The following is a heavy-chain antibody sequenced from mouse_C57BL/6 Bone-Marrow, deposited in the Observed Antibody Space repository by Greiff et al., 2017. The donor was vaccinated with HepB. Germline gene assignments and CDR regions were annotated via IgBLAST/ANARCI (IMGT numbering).Heavy chain of an antibody. J-gene: IGHJ3*01. CDR2: ISSGGSYT. Sequence: DVQLVESGGDLVKPGGSLKLSCAASGFTFSSYGMYWVRQTPDKRLEWVATISSGGSYTYYPDSVKGRFTISRDNAKNTLYLQMSSLKSEDTAMYYYARQRIWDCFAYWDRGTRVTVSA. CDR1: GFTFSSYG. CDR3: ARQRIWDCFAY. V-gene: IGHV5-6*01. D-gene: IGHD4-1*01.